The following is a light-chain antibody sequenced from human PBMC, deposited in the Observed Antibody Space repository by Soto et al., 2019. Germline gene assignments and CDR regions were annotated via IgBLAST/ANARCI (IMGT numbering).Light chain of an antibody. V-gene: IGKV3-11*01. CDR3: QQRSNWPLYT. CDR1: QSVNSY. CDR2: DAS. J-gene: IGKJ2*01. Sequence: EIVLTQSPATLSLSPGERATLSCRASQSVNSYLAWYQQKPGQAPRLLIYDASNRATGIPARFSGSGSGTDFTLTISSREPEDFAVYYCQQRSNWPLYTFGQGTKLEIK.